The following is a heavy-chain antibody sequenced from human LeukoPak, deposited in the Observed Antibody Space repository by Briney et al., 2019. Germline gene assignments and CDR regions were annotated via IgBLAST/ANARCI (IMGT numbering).Heavy chain of an antibody. CDR3: ARHARYYYGSGSYYNELPNWYFDL. CDR1: GGSISSYY. Sequence: SETLSLTCTVSGGSISSYYWSWIRQPPGKGLEWIGYIYYSGSTNYNPSLKSRVTISVDTSKNQFSLKLSSVTAADTAVYYCARHARYYYGSGSYYNELPNWYFDLWGRGTLVTVSS. D-gene: IGHD3-10*01. CDR2: IYYSGST. J-gene: IGHJ2*01. V-gene: IGHV4-59*08.